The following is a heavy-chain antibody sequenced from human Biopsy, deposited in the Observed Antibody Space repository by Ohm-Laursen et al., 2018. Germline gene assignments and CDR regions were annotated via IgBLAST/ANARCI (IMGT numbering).Heavy chain of an antibody. CDR2: IWYDGSKK. CDR3: ASDRDSSGSFRWNH. CDR1: GLSFSTYG. Sequence: SLRLSCSATGLSFSTYGMHWVRQAPGKGLEWVAVIWYDGSKKYYADSVKGRFTITRDNSKNTLYLQMNSLRAEDTAVYYCASDRDSSGSFRWNHWGQGTLVTVSS. J-gene: IGHJ5*02. D-gene: IGHD6-19*01. V-gene: IGHV3-33*01.